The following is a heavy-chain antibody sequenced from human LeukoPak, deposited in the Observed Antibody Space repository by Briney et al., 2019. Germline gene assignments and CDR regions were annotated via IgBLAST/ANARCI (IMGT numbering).Heavy chain of an antibody. Sequence: GGSLRLSCAASGFTFDDYSMHWVRRAPGKGLEWVSLISRDGGTTYYADSVKGRFTISRDNSKNSLYLQMNSLRTEDTALYYCAKGIRAADLFDYWAQGTLVTVSS. CDR2: ISRDGGTT. D-gene: IGHD6-13*01. CDR3: AKGIRAADLFDY. J-gene: IGHJ4*02. CDR1: GFTFDDYS. V-gene: IGHV3-43*01.